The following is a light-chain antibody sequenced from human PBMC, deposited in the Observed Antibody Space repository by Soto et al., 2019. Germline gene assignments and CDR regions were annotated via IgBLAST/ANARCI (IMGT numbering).Light chain of an antibody. CDR2: DAS. CDR1: QSVSSY. J-gene: IGKJ4*01. Sequence: EIVMTQSPATLSLSPGERATLSCRASQSVSSYLACYQQKPGQAPRLLIYDASNRATGIPARFSGSGSGTEFNLTISSLQSEDFGVYYCQQYNNWPRATFGGGTKVDIK. V-gene: IGKV3D-15*01. CDR3: QQYNNWPRAT.